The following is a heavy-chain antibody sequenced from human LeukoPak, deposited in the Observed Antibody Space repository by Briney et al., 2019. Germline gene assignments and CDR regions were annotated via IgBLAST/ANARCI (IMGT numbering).Heavy chain of an antibody. CDR3: AKGAY. Sequence: GGSLRLSCAASGFTFSSYGTHWVRQAPGKGLEWVAVISYDGSNKYYADSVKGRFTISRDNSKNTLYLQMNSLRAEDTAVYYCAKGAYWGQGTLVTVSS. CDR1: GFTFSSYG. V-gene: IGHV3-30*18. CDR2: ISYDGSNK. J-gene: IGHJ4*02.